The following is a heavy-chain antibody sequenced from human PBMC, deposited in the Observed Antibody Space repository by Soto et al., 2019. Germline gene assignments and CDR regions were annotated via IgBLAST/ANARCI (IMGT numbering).Heavy chain of an antibody. J-gene: IGHJ4*02. Sequence: SETLSLTCAVYGGSFSGYYWSWIRQPPGKGLEWIGEINHSGSTNYNPSLKSRVTISVDTSKNQFSLKLSSVTAADTAVYYCARSPGRYGSGSYPWGQGTLVTVSS. CDR3: ARSPGRYGSGSYP. V-gene: IGHV4-34*01. CDR1: GGSFSGYY. D-gene: IGHD3-10*01. CDR2: INHSGST.